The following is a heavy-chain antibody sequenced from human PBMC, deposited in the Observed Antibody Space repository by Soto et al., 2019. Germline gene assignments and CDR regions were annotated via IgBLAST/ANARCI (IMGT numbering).Heavy chain of an antibody. Sequence: QVQLVESGGGVVQPGGSLRLSCTASGFTFTTFGIHWVRQAPGKVLVWVALISYDGHNKYYSDSVKGRFTISRDNYKNTLFLQLNSLRAEDTAVYYCAKDLQAYGDYNYYYYGMDVWGQGTTVSVSS. J-gene: IGHJ6*02. CDR2: ISYDGHNK. CDR1: GFTFTTFG. D-gene: IGHD4-17*01. CDR3: AKDLQAYGDYNYYYYGMDV. V-gene: IGHV3-30*18.